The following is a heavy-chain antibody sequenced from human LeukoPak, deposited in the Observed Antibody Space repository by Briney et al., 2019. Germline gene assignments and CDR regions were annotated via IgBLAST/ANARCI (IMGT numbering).Heavy chain of an antibody. J-gene: IGHJ4*02. V-gene: IGHV1-46*01. D-gene: IGHD3-10*01. CDR2: INPSGGST. CDR1: GYTFTSYY. CDR3: ATYYGSGSYYYFDY. Sequence: ASVKVCCKASGYTFTSYYMHWVRPAPGQGLEWMGIINPSGGSTTYAQKFQGRVTMTRDPSTSTVYMELSSLRSEDTAVYYCATYYGSGSYYYFDYWGQGTLVTVSS.